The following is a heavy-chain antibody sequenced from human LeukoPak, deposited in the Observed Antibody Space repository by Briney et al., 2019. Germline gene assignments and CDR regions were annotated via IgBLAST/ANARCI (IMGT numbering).Heavy chain of an antibody. CDR3: AKAKVIRNWVTPSDS. V-gene: IGHV3-30*02. CDR1: GFTFSSYG. CDR2: IRYDGSNK. J-gene: IGHJ4*02. Sequence: SGGSLRLSCAASGFTFSSYGMHWVRQAPGKGLEWVAFIRYDGSNKYYADSVKGRFTISRDNSKNMLYLQMDSLRAEDTAVYYCAKAKVIRNWVTPSDSWGQGTLITVSS. D-gene: IGHD5-18*01.